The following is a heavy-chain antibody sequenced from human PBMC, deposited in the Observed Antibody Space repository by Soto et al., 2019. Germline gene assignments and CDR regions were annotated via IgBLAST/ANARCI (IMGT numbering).Heavy chain of an antibody. CDR3: AREFLYGSGSYSLSRGYYYGMDV. V-gene: IGHV3-33*01. Sequence: PGGSLRLSCAASGFTFSSYGMHWVRQAPGKGLEWVAVIWYDGSNKYYADSVKGRFTISRDDSKNTLYLQMNSLRAEDTAVYYCAREFLYGSGSYSLSRGYYYGMDVWGQGTTVTVSS. J-gene: IGHJ6*02. CDR1: GFTFSSYG. D-gene: IGHD3-10*01. CDR2: IWYDGSNK.